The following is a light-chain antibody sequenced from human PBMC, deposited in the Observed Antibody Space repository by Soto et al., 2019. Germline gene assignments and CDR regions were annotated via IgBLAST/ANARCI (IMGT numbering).Light chain of an antibody. V-gene: IGLV2-14*01. CDR2: EVS. Sequence: QSVLTQPASVSGSPGQSITLSCTGTSSDVGGYKFVSWYQQHPGKAPKLMIYEVSNRPSGVSNRFSGSKSGNTASLTISGLQAEDEADYYCSSYTTSSTRVFGGGTKVTVL. CDR1: SSDVGGYKF. CDR3: SSYTTSSTRV. J-gene: IGLJ3*02.